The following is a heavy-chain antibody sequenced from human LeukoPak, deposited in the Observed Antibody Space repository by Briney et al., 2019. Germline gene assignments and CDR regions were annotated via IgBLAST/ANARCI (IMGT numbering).Heavy chain of an antibody. CDR3: ASRKIRRHRQNRRKTYDFWSGYELLRFDP. V-gene: IGHV4-34*01. CDR2: INHSGST. J-gene: IGHJ5*02. D-gene: IGHD3-3*01. Sequence: SETLSLTCAVYDGSFSGYYWSWIRQPPGKGLEWIGEINHSGSTNYNPSLKSRVTISVDTSKNQFSLKLSSVTAADTAVYYCASRKIRRHRQNRRKTYDFWSGYELLRFDPWGQGTLVTVSS. CDR1: DGSFSGYY.